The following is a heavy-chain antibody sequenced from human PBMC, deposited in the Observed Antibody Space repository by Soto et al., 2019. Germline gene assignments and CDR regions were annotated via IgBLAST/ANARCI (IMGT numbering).Heavy chain of an antibody. CDR3: AKAYDYYDNSGYIY. CDR2: ISGSSGST. V-gene: IGHV3-23*01. Sequence: GSLILSFAASGVTFSSYAISLVRQAPGKGLEWVSAISGSSGSTYYADSVKGRFTISRDNSKNTLYLQMNSLRAEDTAVYYCAKAYDYYDNSGYIYWGQGTLVTVSS. D-gene: IGHD3-22*01. J-gene: IGHJ4*02. CDR1: GVTFSSYA.